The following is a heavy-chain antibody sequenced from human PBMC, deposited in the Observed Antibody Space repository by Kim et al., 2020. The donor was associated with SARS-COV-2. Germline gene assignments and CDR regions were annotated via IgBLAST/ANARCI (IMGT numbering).Heavy chain of an antibody. D-gene: IGHD4-4*01. CDR3: ARGYSSNSGAFDI. V-gene: IGHV3-33*01. CDR2: IWYDGSNK. J-gene: IGHJ3*02. Sequence: GGSLRLSCAASGFTFSSYGMHWVRQAPGKGLEWVAVIWYDGSNKYYADSVKGRFTISRDNSENTLYLQMNCLRAEDTAVYYCARGYSSNSGAFDIWGQGTMVTVSS. CDR1: GFTFSSYG.